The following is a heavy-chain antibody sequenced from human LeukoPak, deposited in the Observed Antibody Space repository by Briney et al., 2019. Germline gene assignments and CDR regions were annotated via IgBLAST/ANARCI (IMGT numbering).Heavy chain of an antibody. D-gene: IGHD3-3*01. J-gene: IGHJ3*02. Sequence: PGGSLRLSCAASGFTFRSYSMNWVRQAPGKGLEWVSFISGMSSTIYYADSVKGRFTISRDNSKNTLYLQMNSLRAEDTAVYYCASRGNLRGYDFWSGYYTEAFDIWGQGTMVTVSS. CDR1: GFTFRSYS. CDR3: ASRGNLRGYDFWSGYYTEAFDI. V-gene: IGHV3-48*01. CDR2: ISGMSSTI.